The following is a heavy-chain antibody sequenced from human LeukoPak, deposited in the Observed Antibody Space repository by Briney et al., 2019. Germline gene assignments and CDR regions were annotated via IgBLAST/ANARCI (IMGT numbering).Heavy chain of an antibody. V-gene: IGHV4-59*08. CDR3: ARRHSSGWYDWDY. D-gene: IGHD6-19*01. J-gene: IGHJ4*02. CDR2: IYYSGST. Sequence: SETLSLTCTVSGGSISSYYWSWIRQPPGKGLEWIGYIYYSGSTNYNPSLKSRVTISVDTSKNQFSLKLSSVTAADTAVYYCARRHSSGWYDWDYWGQGTPVTVSS. CDR1: GGSISSYY.